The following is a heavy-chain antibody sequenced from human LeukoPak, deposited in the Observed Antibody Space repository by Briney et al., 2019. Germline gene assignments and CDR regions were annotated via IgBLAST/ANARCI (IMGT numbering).Heavy chain of an antibody. CDR1: GGSFSGYY. CDR3: ARGTMVRGVIGGRIWESDYYFDY. CDR2: INHSGST. J-gene: IGHJ4*02. V-gene: IGHV4-34*01. Sequence: SETLSLTCAVYGGSFSGYYWSWIRQPPGKGLEWIGEINHSGSTNYNPSLKSRVTISVDTSKNQFSLKLSSVTAADTAVYYCARGTMVRGVIGGRIWESDYYFDYWGQGTLVTVSS. D-gene: IGHD3-10*01.